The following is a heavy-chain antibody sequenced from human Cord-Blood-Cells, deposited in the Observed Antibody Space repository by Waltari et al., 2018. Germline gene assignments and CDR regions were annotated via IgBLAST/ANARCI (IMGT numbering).Heavy chain of an antibody. CDR2: IYYSGST. D-gene: IGHD3-16*01. CDR3: SRVGPMYRGIEDY. V-gene: IGHV4-31*03. J-gene: IGHJ4*02. Sequence: QVQLQELGPGLVKPSQTLSLTCTVSGGSISSGGYYWSWIRQHPGKGLEVIGYIYYSGSTYSNPSLKSRVTISVDTSKNQFSLKLSSVTAEETSVYYWSRVGPMYRGIEDYWGQGTLVTVSS. CDR1: GGSISSGGYY.